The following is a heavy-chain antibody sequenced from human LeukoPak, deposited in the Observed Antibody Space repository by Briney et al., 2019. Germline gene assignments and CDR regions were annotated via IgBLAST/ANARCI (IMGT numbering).Heavy chain of an antibody. CDR3: TRSLADY. D-gene: IGHD3-3*02. CDR2: IRSKANSYAT. V-gene: IGHV3-73*01. Sequence: PGGSLRLSCAASGFTFSGSAMHWVRQASGKGLEWVGRIRSKANSYATAYAASVKGRFTTSRDDSKNTAYLQMNSLKTEDTAVYYRTRSLADYWGQGTLVTVSS. CDR1: GFTFSGSA. J-gene: IGHJ4*02.